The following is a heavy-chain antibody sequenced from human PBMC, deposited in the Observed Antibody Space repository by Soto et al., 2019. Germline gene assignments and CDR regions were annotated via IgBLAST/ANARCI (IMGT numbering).Heavy chain of an antibody. CDR3: ARDIAAGTHHYYGMDV. J-gene: IGHJ6*02. CDR1: GYTFTGYY. Sequence: ASVKVSCKASGYTFTGYYMHWVRQAPGQGLEWMGWINPNSGGTNYAQKFQGWVTMTRDTSISTAYMELSRLRSDDTAVYYCARDIAAGTHHYYGMDVWGQGTTVTVSS. D-gene: IGHD6-13*01. CDR2: INPNSGGT. V-gene: IGHV1-2*04.